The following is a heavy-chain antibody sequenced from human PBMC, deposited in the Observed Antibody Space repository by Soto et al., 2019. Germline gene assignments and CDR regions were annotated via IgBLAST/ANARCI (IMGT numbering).Heavy chain of an antibody. CDR3: ARASWNDFWSGYSSRAYYYYGMDF. D-gene: IGHD3-3*01. CDR2: ISAYNGNT. J-gene: IGHJ6*02. V-gene: IGHV1-18*01. CDR1: VYTFTSYG. Sequence: SGKVCCSSSVYTFTSYGISGDRQAPGQGLEWRGWISAYNGNTNYAQKLQGRVTMTTDTSTSTAYMELRSLRSDDTAVYYCARASWNDFWSGYSSRAYYYYGMDFWGQGTTVTVSS.